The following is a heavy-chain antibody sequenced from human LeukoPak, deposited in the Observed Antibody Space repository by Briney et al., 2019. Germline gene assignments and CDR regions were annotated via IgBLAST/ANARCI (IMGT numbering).Heavy chain of an antibody. Sequence: GGSLRLSCAASGFTFSSYGMHWVRQAPGKGLEWVAVIWYDGSNKYYADSVKGRFTISRDNSKNTLYLQMNSLRAEDTAVYYCARACDRGGVSSTSPNYWGQGTLVTVSS. CDR3: ARACDRGGVSSTSPNY. CDR2: IWYDGSNK. V-gene: IGHV3-33*01. CDR1: GFTFSSYG. D-gene: IGHD2-2*01. J-gene: IGHJ4*02.